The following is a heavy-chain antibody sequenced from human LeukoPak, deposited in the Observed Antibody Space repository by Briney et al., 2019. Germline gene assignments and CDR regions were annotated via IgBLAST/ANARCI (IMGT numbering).Heavy chain of an antibody. CDR1: GFTFSSYW. CDR3: AREEDSSGRPDVFDI. V-gene: IGHV3-7*01. D-gene: IGHD6-19*01. Sequence: GGSLRLSCAASGFTFSSYWMSWVRQAPGKGLEWVANMKQDGGQAYYVDSVKGRFTISRDNAKNSLYLQMNSLRAEDTAVYYCAREEDSSGRPDVFDIWGQGTMVTVSS. CDR2: MKQDGGQA. J-gene: IGHJ3*02.